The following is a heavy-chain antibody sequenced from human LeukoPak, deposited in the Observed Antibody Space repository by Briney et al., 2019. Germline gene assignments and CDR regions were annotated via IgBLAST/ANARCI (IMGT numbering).Heavy chain of an antibody. CDR2: INHSGSN. V-gene: IGHV4-34*01. CDR3: ARDSAIGYSYRYFDY. D-gene: IGHD5-18*01. CDR1: GLSFSGYY. Sequence: SETLSLTCAVYGLSFSGYYWSWLRQPPGKGLEWLGEINHSGSNNYNPSLKSRVTISVDKSKNQFSLKLSSVTAADTAVYYCARDSAIGYSYRYFDYWGQGTLVTVSS. J-gene: IGHJ4*02.